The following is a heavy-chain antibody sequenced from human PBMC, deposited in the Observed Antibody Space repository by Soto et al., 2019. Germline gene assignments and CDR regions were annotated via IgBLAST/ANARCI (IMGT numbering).Heavy chain of an antibody. V-gene: IGHV4-31*03. D-gene: IGHD1-1*01. CDR1: GGSISSGDYY. Sequence: SETLSLTCTVSGGSISSGDYYWSWIRQPPGKGLEWIGYIYYSGSTYYNTSLKSRVTISVDTSKNQFSLKLSSLTAADTAVYYCASAPGPPSELQSTTPSSFDYWGQGTLVTVS. CDR3: ASAPGPPSELQSTTPSSFDY. J-gene: IGHJ4*02. CDR2: IYYSGST.